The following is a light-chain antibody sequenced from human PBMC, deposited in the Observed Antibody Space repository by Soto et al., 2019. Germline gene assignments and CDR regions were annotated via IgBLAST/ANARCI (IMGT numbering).Light chain of an antibody. CDR2: KVS. J-gene: IGKJ2*01. V-gene: IGKV2-30*02. CDR1: QSLVHSDGDTF. CDR3: MQGTHWVYT. Sequence: DVVMTQSPLSLTVTLGQSASISCRSSQSLVHSDGDTFMSWFQQRPGQSPRRLIYKVSNRDSGVPDRFSGGGSGTDFTLKISRVEAEDVGIYCCMQGTHWVYTLGQGTKLEIK.